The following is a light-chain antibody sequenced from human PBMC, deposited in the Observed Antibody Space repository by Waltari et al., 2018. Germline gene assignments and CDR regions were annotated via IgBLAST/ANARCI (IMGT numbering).Light chain of an antibody. Sequence: QSALAQPRSVSGSPGQSVAIPCTGPSRDIGDYNYVSWYQQHPGKAPKLMIYDVTKRPSGVPDRFSGSKSGNTASLTISGLQAEDEADYYCCSYAGGFVYVFGTGTKVTVL. CDR1: SRDIGDYNY. CDR3: CSYAGGFVYV. J-gene: IGLJ1*01. CDR2: DVT. V-gene: IGLV2-11*01.